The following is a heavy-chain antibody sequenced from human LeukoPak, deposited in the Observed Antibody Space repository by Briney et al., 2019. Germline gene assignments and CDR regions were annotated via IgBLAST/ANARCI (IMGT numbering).Heavy chain of an antibody. CDR2: INPNSGGT. Sequence: ASVKVSCKTSGYTFTGYYMHWVRQAPGQGLEWMGWINPNSGGTNYAQKFQGRVTMTRDTSISTAYMELSRLRSDDTAVYYCARVGDLESWFDPWGQGTLVTVSS. J-gene: IGHJ5*02. CDR1: GYTFTGYY. CDR3: ARVGDLESWFDP. D-gene: IGHD4-17*01. V-gene: IGHV1-2*02.